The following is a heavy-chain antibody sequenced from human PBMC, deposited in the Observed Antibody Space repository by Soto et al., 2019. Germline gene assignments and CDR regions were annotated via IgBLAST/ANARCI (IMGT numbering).Heavy chain of an antibody. Sequence: QVQLVQSGAEVKKPGASVKVSCKASGYTFVNYDISWVRQAPGQGLEWMGWISVYNGNTNYAQKVQGRVTMTTDTSTSTAYMDLRSLRSDDTAVYYCARRVVVLTSDWFDPWGQGTLVTVSS. CDR1: GYTFVNYD. J-gene: IGHJ5*02. CDR3: ARRVVVLTSDWFDP. CDR2: ISVYNGNT. D-gene: IGHD2-15*01. V-gene: IGHV1-18*01.